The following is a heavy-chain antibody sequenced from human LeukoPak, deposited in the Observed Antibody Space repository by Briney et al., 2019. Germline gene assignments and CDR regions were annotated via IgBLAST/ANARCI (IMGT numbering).Heavy chain of an antibody. CDR2: INSDGSST. Sequence: GGSLRLSCAASGFNFNISWMNWVRQGPGKGLVWVSRINSDGSSTTCADSVKGRFTISRDNAKNTLYLQMNSLRAEDTAVYYCVRALGDAWGQGTLVTVSS. CDR1: GFNFNISW. J-gene: IGHJ5*02. V-gene: IGHV3-74*01. D-gene: IGHD7-27*01. CDR3: VRALGDA.